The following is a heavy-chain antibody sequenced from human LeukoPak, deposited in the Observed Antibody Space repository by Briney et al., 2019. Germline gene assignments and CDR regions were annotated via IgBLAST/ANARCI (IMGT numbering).Heavy chain of an antibody. V-gene: IGHV4-4*07. D-gene: IGHD3-22*01. CDR3: ARERGVYYYDSSGYYNHDAFDI. Sequence: KASETLSLTCTVSGGSISSYYWSWIRQPPGKGLEWIGRIYTSGSTNYNPPLKSRVTISVDKSKNQFSLKLSSVTAADTAVYYCARERGVYYYDSSGYYNHDAFDIWGQGTMVTVSS. J-gene: IGHJ3*02. CDR2: IYTSGST. CDR1: GGSISSYY.